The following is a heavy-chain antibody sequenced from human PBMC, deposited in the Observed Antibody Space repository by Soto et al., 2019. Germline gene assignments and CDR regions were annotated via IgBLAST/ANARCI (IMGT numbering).Heavy chain of an antibody. Sequence: GGSLRLSCAASGFTFSGSAMSWVRQAPGKGLVWVSGISTGGGSRDYADSVKGRFTISRDNSKNTLYLQMSSLRAEDTAVYYCAIGEWLSTSYFNFWGKGTLVTVSS. CDR1: GFTFSGSA. J-gene: IGHJ4*02. D-gene: IGHD3-3*01. CDR2: ISTGGGSR. CDR3: AIGEWLSTSYFNF. V-gene: IGHV3-23*01.